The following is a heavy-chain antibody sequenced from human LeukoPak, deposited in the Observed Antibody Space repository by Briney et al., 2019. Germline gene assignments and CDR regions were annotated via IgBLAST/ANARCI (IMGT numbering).Heavy chain of an antibody. D-gene: IGHD3-22*01. V-gene: IGHV1-69-2*01. CDR1: GYTFTDYY. CDR3: TTDAPRSKYYYDSSGYYH. J-gene: IGHJ4*02. Sequence: ASVKVSCKVSGYTFTDYYKHWVQQAPGKRLEWMGLVYPEDGETIYAEKFQGRVTITADTSTDTAYMELSSLRSEDTALYYCTTDAPRSKYYYDSSGYYHWGRGTLVTVSS. CDR2: VYPEDGET.